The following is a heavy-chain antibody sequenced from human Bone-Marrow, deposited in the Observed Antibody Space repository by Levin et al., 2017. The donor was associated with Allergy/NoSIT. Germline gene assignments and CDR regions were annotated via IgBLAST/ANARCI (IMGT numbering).Heavy chain of an antibody. CDR2: IKSKTDGGTT. Sequence: SCAASGFTFSNAWMSWVRQAPGKGLEWVGRIKSKTDGGTTDYAAPVKGRFTISRDDSKNTLYLQMNSLKTEDTAVYYCTTAVAGIKTVDGAAHVDYWGQGTLVTVSS. CDR1: GFTFSNAW. D-gene: IGHD3-10*01. CDR3: TTAVAGIKTVDGAAHVDY. V-gene: IGHV3-15*01. J-gene: IGHJ4*02.